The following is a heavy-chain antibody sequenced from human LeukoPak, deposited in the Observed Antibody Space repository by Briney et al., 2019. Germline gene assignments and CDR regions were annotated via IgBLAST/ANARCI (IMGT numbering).Heavy chain of an antibody. J-gene: IGHJ4*02. D-gene: IGHD5-18*01. Sequence: SETLSLTCTVSGGSISSSDYYWGWIRQPPGKGLEWIGSIYYSGNTYYNPSLKSRVTISVDTSENQFSLKLSSVTAADTAVYYCARPHRGYSYGFDYWGQGTLVTVSS. CDR1: GGSISSSDYY. V-gene: IGHV4-39*01. CDR3: ARPHRGYSYGFDY. CDR2: IYYSGNT.